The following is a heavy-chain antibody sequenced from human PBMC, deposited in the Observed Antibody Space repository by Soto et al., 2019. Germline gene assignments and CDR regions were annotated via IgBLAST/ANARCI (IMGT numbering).Heavy chain of an antibody. CDR1: GYTFTNYW. J-gene: IGHJ6*02. CDR2: IYPGDSDT. Sequence: ACLKIACKGSGYTFTNYWIGWVRQLPGKGLEWMGIIYPGDSDTRYNPSFQGQVTISADKSITTTYLQWSSLKASDTAIYYCAASIFYYGMDVWGQGHTVTVSS. V-gene: IGHV5-51*01. CDR3: AASIFYYGMDV.